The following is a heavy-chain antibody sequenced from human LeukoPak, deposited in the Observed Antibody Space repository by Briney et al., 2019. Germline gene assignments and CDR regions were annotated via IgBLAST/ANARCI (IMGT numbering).Heavy chain of an antibody. J-gene: IGHJ3*02. V-gene: IGHV1-2*02. CDR1: GYSLTGYY. Sequence: VSVRVSHRASGYSLTGYYMHWVRQDPGQELEWLGWINPNSGGKNYAQKFQGRVTMTRDTSISTAYMELSRLRSDDTAVYYCARGEVGDSSGYLLGAFDIWGQGTMVTVSS. D-gene: IGHD3-22*01. CDR2: INPNSGGK. CDR3: ARGEVGDSSGYLLGAFDI.